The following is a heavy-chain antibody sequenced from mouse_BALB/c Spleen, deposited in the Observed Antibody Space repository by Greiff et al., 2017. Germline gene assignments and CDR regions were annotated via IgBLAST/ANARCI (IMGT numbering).Heavy chain of an antibody. V-gene: IGHV2-9*02. CDR2: IWAGGST. J-gene: IGHJ3*01. CDR3: ARGRDDLAY. CDR1: GFSLTSYG. Sequence: VKLVESGPGLVAPSQSLSITCTVSGFSLTSYGVHWVRQPPGKGLEWLGVIWAGGSTNYNSALMSRLSISKDNSKSQVFLKMNSLQTDDTARYYCARGRDDLAYWGQGTLVTVSA.